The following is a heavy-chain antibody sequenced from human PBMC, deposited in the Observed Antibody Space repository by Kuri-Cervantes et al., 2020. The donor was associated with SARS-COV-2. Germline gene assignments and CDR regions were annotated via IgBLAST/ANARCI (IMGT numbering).Heavy chain of an antibody. CDR1: GYTFTGYY. V-gene: IGHV1-69*17. CDR2: IIPIFGIA. D-gene: IGHD6-19*01. Sequence: VKVSCKASGYTFTGYYMHWVRQAPGQGLEWMGGIIPIFGIANYAQKFQGRVTITADKSTSTVYMELSSLRSEDTAVYYCASSFERRYSSGWYNSPYDYWGQGTLVTVSS. J-gene: IGHJ4*02. CDR3: ASSFERRYSSGWYNSPYDY.